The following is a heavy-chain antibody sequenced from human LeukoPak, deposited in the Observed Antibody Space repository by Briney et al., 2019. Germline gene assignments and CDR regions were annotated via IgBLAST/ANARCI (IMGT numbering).Heavy chain of an antibody. CDR1: GGSISIGSYY. J-gene: IGHJ4*02. CDR3: ARGRSGSHLGDY. D-gene: IGHD1-26*01. Sequence: PSETLSLTCTVSGGSISIGSYYWNWIRQPAGKGLEWIGRIYASGSTNYNPSLKSRVTMSVDTSENQFSLKLNSVTAADTAVYYCARGRSGSHLGDYWGRGTLVTVSS. CDR2: IYASGST. V-gene: IGHV4-61*02.